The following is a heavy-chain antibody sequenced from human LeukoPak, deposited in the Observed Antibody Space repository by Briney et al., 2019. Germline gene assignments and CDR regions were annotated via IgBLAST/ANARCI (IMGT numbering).Heavy chain of an antibody. CDR1: GGSISSSSYY. D-gene: IGHD3-16*01. J-gene: IGHJ4*02. CDR3: ARVGSRGTVDY. V-gene: IGHV4-39*07. Sequence: PSETLSLTCTVSGGSISSSSYYWGWIRQPPGKGLEWIGSIYYSGSTYYNPSLKSRVTISVDTSKNQFSLKLSPVTAADTAVYYCARVGSRGTVDYWGQGTLVTVSS. CDR2: IYYSGST.